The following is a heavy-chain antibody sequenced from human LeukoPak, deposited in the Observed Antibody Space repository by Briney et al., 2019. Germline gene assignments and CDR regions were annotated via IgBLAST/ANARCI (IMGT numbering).Heavy chain of an antibody. CDR1: GYTFTSYG. Sequence: ASVKVSCKAPGYTFTSYGISWVRQAPGQGLEWMGWISAYNGNTNYAQKLQGRVTMTTDTSTSTAYVELRSLRSDDTAVYYCARVEGVADYGMDVWGQGTTVTVSS. V-gene: IGHV1-18*01. D-gene: IGHD2-15*01. CDR3: ARVEGVADYGMDV. J-gene: IGHJ6*02. CDR2: ISAYNGNT.